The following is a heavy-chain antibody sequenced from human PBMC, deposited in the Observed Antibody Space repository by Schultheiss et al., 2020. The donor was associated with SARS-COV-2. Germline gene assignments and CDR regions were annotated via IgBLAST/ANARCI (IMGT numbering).Heavy chain of an antibody. CDR2: ISYDGSNK. CDR1: GFTFSSYG. Sequence: GGSLRLSCAASGFTFSSYGMHWVRQAPGKGLEWVAVISYDGSNKYYADSVTGRFTISRDNSKNTLYLQMNSLRAEDTAVYYCARDSLSGVSLYYYYYYGMDVWGQGTTVTVSS. V-gene: IGHV3-30*19. D-gene: IGHD3-10*01. CDR3: ARDSLSGVSLYYYYYYGMDV. J-gene: IGHJ6*02.